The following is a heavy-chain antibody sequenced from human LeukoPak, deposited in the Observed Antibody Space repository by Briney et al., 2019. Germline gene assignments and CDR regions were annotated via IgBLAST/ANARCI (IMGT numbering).Heavy chain of an antibody. CDR2: IYWDDDK. CDR1: GLSLTTDGVA. J-gene: IGHJ4*02. D-gene: IGHD5-18*01. Sequence: ESGPKLVKHTQTLTLTCSFSGLSLTTDGVAVGLIRQPPGKALEWLALIYWDDDKRYSPSLQSRLTINRDTFENRVVLTMTNMDPVATATYYCAHSRYTYAYAFDSWGLGILVTVSS. V-gene: IGHV2-5*02. CDR3: AHSRYTYAYAFDS.